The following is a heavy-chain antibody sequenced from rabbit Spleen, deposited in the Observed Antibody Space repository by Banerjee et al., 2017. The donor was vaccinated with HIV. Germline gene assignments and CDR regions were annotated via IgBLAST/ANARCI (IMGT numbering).Heavy chain of an antibody. D-gene: IGHD2-1*01. J-gene: IGHJ4*01. CDR1: GVSFSSGYD. V-gene: IGHV1S45*01. CDR2: IYTGNSKT. CDR3: ARDAGRGDLIDGVFDL. Sequence: QEQLKESGGGLVKPGASLTLTCKASGVSFSSGYDMCWVRQAPGKGLEWIACIYTGNSKTDYANWAKGGFTSSKTSATTVTRQMTSLTVADTATYFCARDAGRGDLIDGVFDLWGPGPLVTVS.